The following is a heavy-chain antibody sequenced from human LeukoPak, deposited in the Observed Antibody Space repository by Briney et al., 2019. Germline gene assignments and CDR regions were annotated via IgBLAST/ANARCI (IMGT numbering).Heavy chain of an antibody. D-gene: IGHD2-15*01. V-gene: IGHV1-69*05. Sequence: SVKVSCKASGGTFSSYAISWVRQAPGQGLEWMGGIIPIFGTANYAQKFQGRVTITTDESTSTAYMELSSLRSEDTAVYYCARGLRLYCSGGSCLYYFDYWGQGTLVTVSS. CDR1: GGTFSSYA. CDR2: IIPIFGTA. J-gene: IGHJ4*02. CDR3: ARGLRLYCSGGSCLYYFDY.